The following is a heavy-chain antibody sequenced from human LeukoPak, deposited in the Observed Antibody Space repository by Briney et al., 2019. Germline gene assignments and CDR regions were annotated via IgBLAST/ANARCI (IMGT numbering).Heavy chain of an antibody. J-gene: IGHJ5*02. CDR3: AREAWDYDILTGYQYSNWFDP. CDR2: TYYRSKWYN. CDR1: GDSVSSNSAA. D-gene: IGHD3-9*01. V-gene: IGHV6-1*01. Sequence: SQTLSLTCAISGDSVSSNSAAWNWIRQSPSRGLEWLGRTYYRSKWYNDYAVSVKSRITINPDTSKNQFSLHLNSVTPEDTAVYYCAREAWDYDILTGYQYSNWFDPWGQGTLVTVSS.